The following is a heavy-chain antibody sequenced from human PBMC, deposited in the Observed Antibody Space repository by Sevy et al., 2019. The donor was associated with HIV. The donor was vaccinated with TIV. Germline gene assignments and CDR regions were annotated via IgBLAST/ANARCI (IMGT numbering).Heavy chain of an antibody. Sequence: GGYLRLSCAASGFSFTNAWMRWVRQAPGGGLEWVGRIKSNHEGGTADYAAPVRGRFTISRDDSQNTLFLQLSSLKIEDTAVYYCTTDAGMTPWYALQHWGRGTLVIVSS. CDR2: IKSNHEGGTA. J-gene: IGHJ1*01. D-gene: IGHD1-20*01. CDR1: GFSFTNAW. CDR3: TTDAGMTPWYALQH. V-gene: IGHV3-15*01.